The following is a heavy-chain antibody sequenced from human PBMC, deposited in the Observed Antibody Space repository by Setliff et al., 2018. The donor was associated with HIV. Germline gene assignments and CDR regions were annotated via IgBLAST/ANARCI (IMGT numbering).Heavy chain of an antibody. CDR2: ISSSGSSI. D-gene: IGHD1-26*01. V-gene: IGHV3-48*04. Sequence: PGGSLRLSCAASGFSFNNYNMNWVRQAPGKGLEWISYISSSGSSIYYGDSVKGRFAISRDNAKNSLYLQMNSLRAEDTAVYYCAREVVGATERYYFDYWGQGTLVTVSS. CDR3: AREVVGATERYYFDY. J-gene: IGHJ4*02. CDR1: GFSFNNYN.